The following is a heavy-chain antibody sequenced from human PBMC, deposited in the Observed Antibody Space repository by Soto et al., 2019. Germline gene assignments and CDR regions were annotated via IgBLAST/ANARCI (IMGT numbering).Heavy chain of an antibody. CDR1: GFTFSSYA. V-gene: IGHV3-23*01. CDR3: AKDLEYSSGWYTYFQH. J-gene: IGHJ1*01. D-gene: IGHD6-19*01. CDR2: ISGSGGST. Sequence: EVQLLESGGGLVQPGGSLRLSCAASGFTFSSYAMSWVRQAPGKGLEWVSAISGSGGSTYYADSVKGRFTISRDNSKSTLYLQMNSLRAEDTAVYYCAKDLEYSSGWYTYFQHWGQGTLVTVSS.